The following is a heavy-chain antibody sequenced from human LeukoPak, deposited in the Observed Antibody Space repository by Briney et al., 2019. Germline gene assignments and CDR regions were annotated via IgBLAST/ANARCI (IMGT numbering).Heavy chain of an antibody. CDR1: GYTFTSYG. Sequence: ASVKVSCKASGYTFTSYGISWVRQAPGQGLEWMGWISAYNGNTNYAQKLQGRVTMTTDTSTSTAYMELRSLRFDDTAVYYCARAPDIGYDFWSGYYYYFDYWGQGTLVTVSS. V-gene: IGHV1-18*01. CDR3: ARAPDIGYDFWSGYYYYFDY. CDR2: ISAYNGNT. J-gene: IGHJ4*02. D-gene: IGHD3-3*01.